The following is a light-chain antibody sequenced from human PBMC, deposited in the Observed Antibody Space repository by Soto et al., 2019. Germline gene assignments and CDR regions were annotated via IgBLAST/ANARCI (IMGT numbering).Light chain of an antibody. Sequence: DIQMTQSPSSLSACVGDRVTITCRASQSISSYLNWYQQKPGKAPKLLIYAASSLQSGVPSRFSGSGSGTDFTLTISSLQPEDFATYYCQQSYSTPSTFGQGTRLEIK. CDR3: QQSYSTPST. CDR2: AAS. CDR1: QSISSY. V-gene: IGKV1-39*01. J-gene: IGKJ5*01.